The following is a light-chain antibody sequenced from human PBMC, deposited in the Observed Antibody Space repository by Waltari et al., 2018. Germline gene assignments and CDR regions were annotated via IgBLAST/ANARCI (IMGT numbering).Light chain of an antibody. CDR2: YAS. J-gene: IGKJ2*01. V-gene: IGKV6-21*01. CDR1: QSIGTS. Sequence: EIVLTQSPDFQSVTPNEKVTITCRASQSIGTSLHWYQKKPDQSPKLLINYASQSFSGVPSRFSGSGSGTDFTLTINSLEAEDAATYYCHQSSNLPYTFGRGTKLEIK. CDR3: HQSSNLPYT.